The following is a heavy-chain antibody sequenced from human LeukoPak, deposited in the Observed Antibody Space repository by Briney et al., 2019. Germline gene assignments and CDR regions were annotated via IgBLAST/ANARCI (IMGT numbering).Heavy chain of an antibody. CDR1: GGSITSYY. CDR3: ARERRTGTVDC. J-gene: IGHJ4*02. CDR2: IYYTGST. V-gene: IGHV4-59*01. Sequence: SETLSLTCTVSGGSITSYYWSWIRRPPGKRLEWIGYIYYTGSTNYNPSLKSRVTISVDTSKNQCSLKVSSVTAADTAVYYCARERRTGTVDCWGQGTLVTVSS. D-gene: IGHD1-7*01.